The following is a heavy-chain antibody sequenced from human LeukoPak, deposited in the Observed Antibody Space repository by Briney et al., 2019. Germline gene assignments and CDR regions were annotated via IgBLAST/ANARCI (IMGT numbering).Heavy chain of an antibody. D-gene: IGHD6-13*01. J-gene: IGHJ4*02. Sequence: SETLSLTCAVNGGSFSGYYWSWIRQPPGKGLEWIGEINHSGSTNYNPSLKSRVTISVDTSKNQFSLKLSSVTAADTAVYYCARGGPYSSSWSQSQKPTYYFDYWGQGTLVTVSS. CDR2: INHSGST. V-gene: IGHV4-34*01. CDR3: ARGGPYSSSWSQSQKPTYYFDY. CDR1: GGSFSGYY.